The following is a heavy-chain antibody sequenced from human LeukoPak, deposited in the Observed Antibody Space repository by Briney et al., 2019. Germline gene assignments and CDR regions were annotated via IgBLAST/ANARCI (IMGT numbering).Heavy chain of an antibody. CDR2: IRYDGSNK. CDR1: GFTFSSYG. J-gene: IGHJ4*02. Sequence: GGSLRLSCAASGFTFSSYGMHWVRQGPGKGLEWVASIRYDGSNKYYADSVKGRFTISRDNSKNTLYLQMNSLRAEDTAVYYCAKASDPHVGDYFDYWGQGTLVTVSS. V-gene: IGHV3-30*02. CDR3: AKASDPHVGDYFDY.